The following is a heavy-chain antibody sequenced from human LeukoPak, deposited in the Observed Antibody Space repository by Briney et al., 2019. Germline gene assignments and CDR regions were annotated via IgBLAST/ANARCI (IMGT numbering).Heavy chain of an antibody. CDR3: ASDRVEIVVAGTVDC. J-gene: IGHJ4*02. CDR2: ISYDGSNE. V-gene: IGHV3-30-3*01. D-gene: IGHD6-19*01. CDR1: GFTFSNYP. Sequence: GGSLRLSCAASGFTFSNYPMHWVRQAPGKGLEWVAVISYDGSNEYYADSVKGRFTISRDNSKNTLYLQMNSLETEDTAVYYCASDRVEIVVAGTVDCWGQGPLVTVSS.